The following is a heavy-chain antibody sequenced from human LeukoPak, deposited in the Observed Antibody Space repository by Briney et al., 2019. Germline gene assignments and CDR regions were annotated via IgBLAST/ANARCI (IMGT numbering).Heavy chain of an antibody. Sequence: GGSLRLSCAASGFTFDDYAMHWVRQAPGKGLEWVSGISWNSGSIGYADSVKGRFTISRDNAKNSLYLQMNSLRAEDMALYYCAKGTYYDFWVSGFDPWGQGTLVTVSS. J-gene: IGHJ5*02. V-gene: IGHV3-9*03. CDR3: AKGTYYDFWVSGFDP. CDR1: GFTFDDYA. D-gene: IGHD3-3*01. CDR2: ISWNSGSI.